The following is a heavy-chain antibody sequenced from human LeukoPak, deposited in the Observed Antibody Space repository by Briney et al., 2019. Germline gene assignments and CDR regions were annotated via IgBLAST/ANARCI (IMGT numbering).Heavy chain of an antibody. CDR2: IYRSGST. D-gene: IGHD3-10*01. J-gene: IGHJ4*02. CDR1: DYSISSGYY. V-gene: IGHV4-38-2*02. Sequence: SETLSLTCAVSDYSISSGYYWGWIRQPPGKGLEWIGSIYRSGSTYYNPSLKSRVTISVDTSKNQLSLKLSSVTAADTAVYYCAREPSRGFGELSLPFDYWGQGTLVTVSS. CDR3: AREPSRGFGELSLPFDY.